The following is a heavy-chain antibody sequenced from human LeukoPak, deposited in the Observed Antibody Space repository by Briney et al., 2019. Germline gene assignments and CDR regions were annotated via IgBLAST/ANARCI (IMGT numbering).Heavy chain of an antibody. D-gene: IGHD3-3*01. V-gene: IGHV4-4*07. J-gene: IGHJ5*02. Sequence: KASETLSLTCTVSGGSISSYYWSWIRQPAGKGLEWIGRIYTSGSTNYNPSLKSRVTMSVDTSKNQFSLKLSSVTAADTAVYYCARDRTIFGVVIPTAFWFDPWGQGTLVTVSS. CDR1: GGSISSYY. CDR3: ARDRTIFGVVIPTAFWFDP. CDR2: IYTSGST.